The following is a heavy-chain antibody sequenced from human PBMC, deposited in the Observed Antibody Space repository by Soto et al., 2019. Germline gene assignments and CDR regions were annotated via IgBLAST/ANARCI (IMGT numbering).Heavy chain of an antibody. CDR3: ARETSRTYGVYFDY. V-gene: IGHV3-21*01. CDR2: ISSSSSYI. D-gene: IGHD2-8*01. J-gene: IGHJ4*02. CDR1: GFTFSSYS. Sequence: EVQLVESGGGLVKPGGSLRLSCAASGFTFSSYSMNWVRQAPGKGLEWVSSISSSSSYIYYADSVKGRFTISRDNAKNSRYLQMNSLRAEDTAVYYCARETSRTYGVYFDYWGQGTLVTVSS.